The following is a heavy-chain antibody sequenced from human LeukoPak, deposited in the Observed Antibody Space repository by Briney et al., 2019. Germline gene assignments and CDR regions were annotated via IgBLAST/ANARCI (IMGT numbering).Heavy chain of an antibody. CDR3: GRARPGEVIEY. D-gene: IGHD3-10*01. J-gene: IGHJ4*02. Sequence: SETLSLTCTVSGGSISTYYWSWIRQPPGKGLEWIGYIFYNGGTKYNPSLKSRVTMSVDTPKNQFSLKLNSVTAADTVVYYCGRARPGEVIEYWGQGTLVTVSS. CDR1: GGSISTYY. CDR2: IFYNGGT. V-gene: IGHV4-59*01.